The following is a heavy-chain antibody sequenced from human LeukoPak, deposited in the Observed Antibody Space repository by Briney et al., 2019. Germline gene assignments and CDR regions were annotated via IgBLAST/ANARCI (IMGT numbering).Heavy chain of an antibody. CDR1: GFTVSSNY. Sequence: SGGPLRLSCAASGFTVSSNYMSWVRQAPGKGLEWVSLIYSGGSTYYADSVKGRFTIFRDSSKNTLYLQMNSLRAEDTAVYYCAKLTEVAPTRPQGFDLWGRGTLVTVSS. CDR3: AKLTEVAPTRPQGFDL. D-gene: IGHD5-12*01. J-gene: IGHJ2*01. CDR2: IYSGGST. V-gene: IGHV3-66*04.